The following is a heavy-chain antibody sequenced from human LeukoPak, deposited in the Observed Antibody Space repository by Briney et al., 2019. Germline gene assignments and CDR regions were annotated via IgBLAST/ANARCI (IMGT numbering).Heavy chain of an antibody. D-gene: IGHD3-10*01. CDR1: GFTVSSNY. J-gene: IGHJ4*02. CDR3: AKSANYYGSGSYVSGFEEFDY. CDR2: IYSGGST. V-gene: IGHV3-53*01. Sequence: GGSLRLSCAASGFTVSSNYMSWVRQAPGKGLEWVSVIYSGGSTYYADSVKGRFTISRDNSKNTLYLQMNSLRAEDTAVYYCAKSANYYGSGSYVSGFEEFDYWGQGTLVTVSS.